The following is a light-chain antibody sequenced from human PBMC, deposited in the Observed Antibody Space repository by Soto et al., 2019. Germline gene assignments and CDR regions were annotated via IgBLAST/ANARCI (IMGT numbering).Light chain of an antibody. Sequence: EMVMTQSPATLSVSPGDRATLSCRASQSVGSNLAWYQQKPGQAPRLLIYGASTRATGIPASFSGSGSGTEFTLTISSLQSEDFAVYYCQQYDNWPLTFGGGTKVEI. CDR3: QQYDNWPLT. V-gene: IGKV3-15*01. CDR2: GAS. J-gene: IGKJ4*01. CDR1: QSVGSN.